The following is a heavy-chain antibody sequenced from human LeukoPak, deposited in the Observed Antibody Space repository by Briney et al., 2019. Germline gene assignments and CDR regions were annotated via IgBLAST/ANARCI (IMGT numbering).Heavy chain of an antibody. CDR1: GYTFPNSW. CDR2: IYPGDSST. V-gene: IGHV5-51*01. D-gene: IGHD3-22*01. CDR3: ARHPRDSSGYPHFDY. J-gene: IGHJ4*02. Sequence: GESLKISCKGSGYTFPNSWIAWVRQMPGKGLEWMGIIYPGDSSTRYNPSFQGQVTISVDKSISTAYLQWSSLKASDTAMYYCARHPRDSSGYPHFDYWGQGTLVTVSS.